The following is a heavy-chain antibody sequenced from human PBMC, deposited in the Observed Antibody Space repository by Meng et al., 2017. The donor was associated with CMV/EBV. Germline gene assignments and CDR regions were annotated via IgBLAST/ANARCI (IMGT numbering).Heavy chain of an antibody. CDR3: AKGVYSNYDAPFDY. J-gene: IGHJ4*02. CDR1: GLTFDDYA. V-gene: IGHV3-9*03. Sequence: GGSLRLSCAASGLTFDDYAMHWVRQAPGKGLEWVSGISWNSGSIGYADSVKGRFTISRDNAKNSLYLQMNSLRAEDMALYHCAKGVYSNYDAPFDYWGQGILVTVSS. D-gene: IGHD4-11*01. CDR2: ISWNSGSI.